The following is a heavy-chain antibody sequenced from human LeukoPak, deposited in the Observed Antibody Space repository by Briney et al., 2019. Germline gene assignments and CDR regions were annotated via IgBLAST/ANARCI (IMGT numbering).Heavy chain of an antibody. CDR2: ISARNGNT. D-gene: IGHD1-7*01. V-gene: IGHV1-18*01. Sequence: GASVRVSCKAPRYTFSNYGISWVRQAPGQELEWLGWISARNGNTNYAQKHQGRVTMTTDTSTSTAYMELSRLRSDDTAVYYCARGSPNWNWWYYYMDVWGKGTTVTVSS. CDR1: RYTFSNYG. J-gene: IGHJ6*03. CDR3: ARGSPNWNWWYYYMDV.